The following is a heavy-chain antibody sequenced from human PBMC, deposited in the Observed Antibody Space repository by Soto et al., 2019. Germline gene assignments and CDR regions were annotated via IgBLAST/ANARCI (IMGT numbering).Heavy chain of an antibody. V-gene: IGHV1-69*08. CDR1: GGTFSSYT. D-gene: IGHD5-18*01. J-gene: IGHJ5*02. Sequence: QVQLVQSGAEVKKPGSSVKVSCKASGGTFSSYTISWVRQAPGQGLEWMGRIIPILGIANYAQKFQGGVTLTADKPTSSAYRELSRHRSEDTAVYYCAREGDMDTLRGNWFDPWGQGTLVTVSS. CDR3: AREGDMDTLRGNWFDP. CDR2: IIPILGIA.